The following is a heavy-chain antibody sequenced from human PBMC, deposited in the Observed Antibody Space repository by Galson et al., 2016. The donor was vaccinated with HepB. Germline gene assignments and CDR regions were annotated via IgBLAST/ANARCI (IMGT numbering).Heavy chain of an antibody. Sequence: SETLSLTCTVSGGSMSTYYWSWIRQPPGKGLEWIAFIYYSGNTNYNPSLKSRVTISVDTPKNQFSLKVTSVTAADTAVYCCARDPENCSSTGCYYFDYWGQGTLVTVSS. CDR3: ARDPENCSSTGCYYFDY. D-gene: IGHD2-2*01. CDR1: GGSMSTYY. CDR2: IYYSGNT. V-gene: IGHV4-59*12. J-gene: IGHJ4*02.